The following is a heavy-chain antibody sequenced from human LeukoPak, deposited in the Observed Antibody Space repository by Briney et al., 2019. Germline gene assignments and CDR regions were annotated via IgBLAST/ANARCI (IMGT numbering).Heavy chain of an antibody. Sequence: SETLSLTCAVSGGSISSYYWSWIRQPPGKGLEWIGYIYYSGTTNYNPSLKSRVTIAVDTSKNQFSLKLSSVTAADTAVYYCARGVYIAAAQYGYWGQGTLVTVSS. D-gene: IGHD6-13*01. V-gene: IGHV4-59*01. CDR1: GGSISSYY. CDR2: IYYSGTT. J-gene: IGHJ4*02. CDR3: ARGVYIAAAQYGY.